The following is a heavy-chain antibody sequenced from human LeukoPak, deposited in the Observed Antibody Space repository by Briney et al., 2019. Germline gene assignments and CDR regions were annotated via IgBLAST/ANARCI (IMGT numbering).Heavy chain of an antibody. D-gene: IGHD6-25*01. CDR1: GDSISSYY. V-gene: IGHV4-59*08. CDR2: IYYSGST. CDR3: ARAGPRSIGYGPYYFDY. J-gene: IGHJ4*02. Sequence: SETLSLTCTVSGDSISSYYWSWIRQPPGKGLEWIGYIYYSGSTHYNPSLKSRVTISVDTSKNQFSLKLSSVTAADTAVYYCARAGPRSIGYGPYYFDYWGQGTLVTVSS.